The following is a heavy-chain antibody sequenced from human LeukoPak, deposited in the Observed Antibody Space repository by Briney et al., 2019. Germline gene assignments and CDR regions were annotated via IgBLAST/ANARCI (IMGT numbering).Heavy chain of an antibody. CDR3: ATVRETGGDYYHPYYGMDV. V-gene: IGHV3-30*04. D-gene: IGHD2-21*02. J-gene: IGHJ6*02. CDR1: GFTFSSYA. Sequence: PGRSLRLSCAASGFTFSSYALHWVRQAPGKGLDWVALISYEGSAKYYADSVKGRFTISRDNSKSTLYLQVNSLRPEDTAVYYCATVRETGGDYYHPYYGMDVWGQGTTVTVSS. CDR2: ISYEGSAK.